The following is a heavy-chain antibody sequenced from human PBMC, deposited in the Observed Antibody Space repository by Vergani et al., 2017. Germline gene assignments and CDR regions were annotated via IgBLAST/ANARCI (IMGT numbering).Heavy chain of an antibody. V-gene: IGHV5-10-1*01. CDR2: IDPSDSYT. J-gene: IGHJ6*02. Sequence: EVQLVQSGAEVKKPGESLRISCKGSGYSFTSYWISWVRQMPGKGLEWMGRIDPSDSYTNYSPSFQGHVTISADKSISTAYLQWSSLKASDTAMYYCARHGGRDGYNSPQTYYYYGMDVWGQGTTVTVSS. D-gene: IGHD5-24*01. CDR3: ARHGGRDGYNSPQTYYYYGMDV. CDR1: GYSFTSYW.